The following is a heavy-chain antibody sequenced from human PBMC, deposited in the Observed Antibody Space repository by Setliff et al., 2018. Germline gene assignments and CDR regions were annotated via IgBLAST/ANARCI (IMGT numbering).Heavy chain of an antibody. J-gene: IGHJ4*02. CDR2: VIQGGSG. D-gene: IGHD1-1*01. Sequence: GGSLRLSCAASGFIFRDYTMVWVRQAPGKGLEWVAGVIQGGSGVYADSVKGRSTISRDNSRNTFFLQMNNLRAEDTATYYCAKDRVNDGYWDFDSWGQGIVVPSPQ. V-gene: IGHV3-23*03. CDR1: GFIFRDYT. CDR3: AKDRVNDGYWDFDS.